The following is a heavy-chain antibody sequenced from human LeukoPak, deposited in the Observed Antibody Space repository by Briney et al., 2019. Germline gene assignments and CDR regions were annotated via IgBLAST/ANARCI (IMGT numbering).Heavy chain of an antibody. D-gene: IGHD6-13*01. V-gene: IGHV3-23*01. CDR1: GFTFSSYA. CDR3: AKDSDSSSWPPSIDY. Sequence: GASLRLSSAASGFTFSSYAMSWVRQAPGKGLQWVSAISGSGGSIYYADSVKGRFTISRDNSKNTLYLQMNSLRAEDTAVYYCAKDSDSSSWPPSIDYWGQGTLVTVSS. CDR2: ISGSGGSI. J-gene: IGHJ4*02.